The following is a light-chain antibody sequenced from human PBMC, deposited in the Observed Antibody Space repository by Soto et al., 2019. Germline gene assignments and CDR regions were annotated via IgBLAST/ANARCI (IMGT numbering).Light chain of an antibody. CDR3: SSYTSISTRV. J-gene: IGLJ7*01. CDR1: SSDVGSYNY. Sequence: QSALTQPASVSGSPGQSITISCTGTSSDVGSYNYVSWYQQHPGKAPKLMIYEVSNRPSGVSNRVSGSKSGNTASLTISGLQPEDGANFYCSSYTSISTRVFGGGTQLTVL. CDR2: EVS. V-gene: IGLV2-14*01.